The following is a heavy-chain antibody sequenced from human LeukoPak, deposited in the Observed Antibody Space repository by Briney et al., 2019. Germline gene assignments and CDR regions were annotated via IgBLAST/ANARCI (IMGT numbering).Heavy chain of an antibody. D-gene: IGHD3-10*01. J-gene: IGHJ5*02. CDR2: INHSGST. CDR1: GGSFSGYY. Sequence: SETLSLTCAVYGGSFSGYYWIWSRQPPGKGLEWIGEINHSGSTNYNPSLKSRVTISVDTSKSQFSLKLSSVTAADTAVYYCARGGKIMVRGKYLDPWGQGTLVTVSS. V-gene: IGHV4-34*01. CDR3: ARGGKIMVRGKYLDP.